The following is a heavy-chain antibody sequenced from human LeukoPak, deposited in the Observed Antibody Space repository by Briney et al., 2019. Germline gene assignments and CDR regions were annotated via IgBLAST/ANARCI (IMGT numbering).Heavy chain of an antibody. CDR2: ISSSSSTI. V-gene: IGHV3-48*01. J-gene: IGHJ4*02. Sequence: PGGSLRLSCTASGFTFSFYMMNWVRQAPGKGLEWVSYISSSSSTIYYAGSVKGRFTISRDNAKNSLFLQMNSLRAEDTAVYYCARSRGSSGSYPFDYWGQGTLVTVSS. CDR3: ARSRGSSGSYPFDY. D-gene: IGHD1-26*01. CDR1: GFTFSFYM.